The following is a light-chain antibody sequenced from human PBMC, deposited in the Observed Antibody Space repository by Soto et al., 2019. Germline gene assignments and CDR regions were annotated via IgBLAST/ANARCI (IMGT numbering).Light chain of an antibody. V-gene: IGKV1-5*03. Sequence: DIQMTQSPSTLSASVGDRVTITCRASQTSNWLAWYQQKPGKAPKLLIYKASSLESGVPSRFSGSGSGTEFTLTISSLQPDDFATYYCQQYNNYSPRTFGQGTKVAIK. CDR1: QTSNW. CDR2: KAS. CDR3: QQYNNYSPRT. J-gene: IGKJ1*01.